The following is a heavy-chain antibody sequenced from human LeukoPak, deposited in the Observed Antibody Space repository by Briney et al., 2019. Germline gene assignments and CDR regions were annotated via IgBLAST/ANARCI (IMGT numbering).Heavy chain of an antibody. D-gene: IGHD5-18*01. CDR2: IKSKTDGGTT. J-gene: IGHJ4*02. Sequence: GGSLRLSXAASGFTFRNAWMSWVRQAPGKGLEWVGRIKSKTDGGTTDYAAPVKGRFTISRDDSKNTLYLQMNSLKTEDTAVYYCTTDLGGYSYGSDYWGQGTLVTVSS. CDR1: GFTFRNAW. V-gene: IGHV3-15*01. CDR3: TTDLGGYSYGSDY.